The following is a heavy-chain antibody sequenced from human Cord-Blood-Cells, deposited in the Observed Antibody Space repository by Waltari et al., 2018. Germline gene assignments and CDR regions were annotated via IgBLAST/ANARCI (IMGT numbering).Heavy chain of an antibody. CDR3: ARLEYSSSYYYYYGMDV. D-gene: IGHD6-6*01. V-gene: IGHV1-8*01. Sequence: QVQLVQSGAEVKKPGASVKVSCKASGYTFTSYDINWVRQGTGQGLEWMGWMNPNSGNTGYAQKFQGRVTMTRNTSISTAYMELSSLRSEDTAVYYCARLEYSSSYYYYYGMDVWGQGTTVTVSS. CDR2: MNPNSGNT. J-gene: IGHJ6*02. CDR1: GYTFTSYD.